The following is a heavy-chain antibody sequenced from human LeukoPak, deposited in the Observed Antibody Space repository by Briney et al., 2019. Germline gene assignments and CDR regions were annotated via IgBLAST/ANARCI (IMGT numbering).Heavy chain of an antibody. V-gene: IGHV5-51*01. CDR3: ARTYYYDSSGYYSPLD. CDR1: GYSFTSYW. Sequence: GESLKISCKGSGYSFTSYWIGWVRQMPGKGLEWMGIIYPGDFGTRYSPSFQGQVTISADKSISTAYLQWSSLKASDTAMYYCARTYYYDSSGYYSPLDWGQGTLVTVSS. D-gene: IGHD3-22*01. J-gene: IGHJ4*02. CDR2: IYPGDFGT.